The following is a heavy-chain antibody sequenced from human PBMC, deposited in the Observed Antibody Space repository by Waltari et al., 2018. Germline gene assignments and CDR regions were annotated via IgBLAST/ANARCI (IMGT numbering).Heavy chain of an antibody. Sequence: DVQLVESGSGLVQPGGALRLSCAGSGFTFNTYWMNWVRQAPGKGLEWVANIEKDGSETNYVDSVKGRFTSSRDNAKNSVYLQMNSLRAEDTAVYYCAAGAGWLIDYWGQGTLVTVSS. CDR1: GFTFNTYW. J-gene: IGHJ4*02. CDR3: AAGAGWLIDY. CDR2: IEKDGSET. D-gene: IGHD6-19*01. V-gene: IGHV3-7*01.